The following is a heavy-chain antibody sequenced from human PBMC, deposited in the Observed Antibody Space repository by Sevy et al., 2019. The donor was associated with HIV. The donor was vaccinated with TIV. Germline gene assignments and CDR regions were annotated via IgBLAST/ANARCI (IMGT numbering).Heavy chain of an antibody. CDR2: ISGSGGST. CDR1: GFTFSSYA. V-gene: IGHV3-23*01. J-gene: IGHJ1*01. CDR3: AKANSPSYDFWSGHAEYFQH. Sequence: GGSLRLSCAASGFTFSSYAMSWVRQAPGKGLEWVSAISGSGGSTYYADSVKGRFTISRDNSKNTLYLQMNSLRAEDTAVYYCAKANSPSYDFWSGHAEYFQHWGQGTLVTVSS. D-gene: IGHD3-3*01.